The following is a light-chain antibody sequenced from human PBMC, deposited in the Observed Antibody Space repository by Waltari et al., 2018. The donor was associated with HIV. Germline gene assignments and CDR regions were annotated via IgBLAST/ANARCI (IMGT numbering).Light chain of an antibody. V-gene: IGLV3-1*01. CDR1: KLGDKF. Sequence: SYELTQPPSVSVSPGQTATITCPGDKLGDKFPSWYQQKPGQSPVLVIFQDRRFTGSSSGNTATLTISGTQALDEADYYCQAWDSSNVVFGGGTHLTVL. CDR3: QAWDSSNVV. CDR2: QDR. J-gene: IGLJ2*01.